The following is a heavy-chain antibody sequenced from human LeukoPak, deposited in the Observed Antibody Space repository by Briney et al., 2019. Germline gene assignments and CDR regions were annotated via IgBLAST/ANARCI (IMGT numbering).Heavy chain of an antibody. CDR2: INPNSGGT. V-gene: IGHV1-2*02. J-gene: IGHJ6*02. D-gene: IGHD7-27*01. CDR1: GYTFTGYY. Sequence: ASVKVSCKASGYTFTGYYMHWVRQAPGQGLEWMGWINPNSGGTNYAQKFQGRVTMTRDTSISTAYMELSRLRSDDTAVYYCARSSGDRYYYYGMDVWGQGTTVTVSS. CDR3: ARSSGDRYYYYGMDV.